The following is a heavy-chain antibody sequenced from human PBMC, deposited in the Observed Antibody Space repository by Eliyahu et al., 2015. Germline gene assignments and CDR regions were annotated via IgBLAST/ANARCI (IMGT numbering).Heavy chain of an antibody. V-gene: IGHV3-48*02. D-gene: IGHD3-10*01. CDR2: ISSSGSTV. J-gene: IGHJ3*02. CDR1: GFXFSSYS. CDR3: AREMVQGVDDAFDI. Sequence: EVQLVESGGGLVQPGESLRXXCXASGFXFSSYSMXWVRQAPGKGLEWVSYISSSGSTVYQTASVKGRFTISRDNAKNSLNLQMNSLRDEDTAVYFCAREMVQGVDDAFDIWGQGTMVTVSS.